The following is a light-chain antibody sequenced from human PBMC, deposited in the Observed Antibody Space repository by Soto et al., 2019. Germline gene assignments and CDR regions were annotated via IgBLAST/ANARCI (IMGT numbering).Light chain of an antibody. CDR2: GAS. CDR3: LQDHNYSWT. Sequence: AVQMNQSPSSLSASVGDRVTITCRATQDSSNYLSWYQQKPGKAPKLLIYGASSLQSGVSSRFAGSGSGTDFTLTISSLQPEDSASYFCLQDHNYSWTFGQGTKVEVK. V-gene: IGKV1-6*01. J-gene: IGKJ1*01. CDR1: QDSSNY.